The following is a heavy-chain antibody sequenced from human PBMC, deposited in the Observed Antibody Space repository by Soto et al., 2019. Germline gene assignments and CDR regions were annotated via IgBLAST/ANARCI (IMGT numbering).Heavy chain of an antibody. J-gene: IGHJ4*02. CDR1: GGTFSSYA. D-gene: IGHD3-10*01. CDR2: IIPIFGTA. V-gene: IGHV1-69*06. CDR3: ARRNYYGSGELDY. Sequence: QVQLVQSGAEVKKPGSSVKVSCKASGGTFSSYAISWVRQAPGQGLEWMGGIIPIFGTANYAQKFQGRVKITAAKSTSNAYMGLSSLRSDDTAVYYCARRNYYGSGELDYWGQGTLVTVSS.